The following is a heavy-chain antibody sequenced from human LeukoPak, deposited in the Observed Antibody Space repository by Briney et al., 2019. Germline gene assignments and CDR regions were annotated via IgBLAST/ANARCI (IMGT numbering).Heavy chain of an antibody. J-gene: IGHJ4*02. CDR2: MQYTGNS. Sequence: SETLSLICTVSGGSISTYYWNWIRKTPGKGLEWIGFMQYTGNSKYNPSLKSRVTMLVDTSKNQFSLQLSSVPAADTAVYYCARDAEHSYGRYFAYWGQGILVTVSS. V-gene: IGHV4-59*01. D-gene: IGHD5-18*01. CDR3: ARDAEHSYGRYFAY. CDR1: GGSISTYY.